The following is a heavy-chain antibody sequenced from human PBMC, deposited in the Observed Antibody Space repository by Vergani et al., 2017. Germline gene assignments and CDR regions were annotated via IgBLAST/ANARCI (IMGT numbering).Heavy chain of an antibody. CDR2: ISSSSTYI. D-gene: IGHD2-15*01. CDR3: AGGSLYCRGGTGYANWFDP. J-gene: IGHJ5*02. V-gene: IGHV3-21*02. Sequence: EVQLVESGGGLVKPGGSLRLSCAASGFTFSSYNMNWVRQAPGKGLEWVSSISSSSTYIYYADSLQGRFTISRDNAKNSLFLQMNSLRAEDTAVYYCAGGSLYCRGGTGYANWFDPGGQGTLVTVSS. CDR1: GFTFSSYN.